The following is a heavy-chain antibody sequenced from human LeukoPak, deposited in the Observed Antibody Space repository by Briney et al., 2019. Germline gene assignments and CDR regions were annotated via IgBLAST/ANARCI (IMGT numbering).Heavy chain of an antibody. V-gene: IGHV3-30*02. J-gene: IGHJ4*02. CDR1: GFTFSSYG. CDR3: AKDRAPTDSSSWYEWDY. D-gene: IGHD6-13*01. Sequence: GGSLRLSCAASGFTFSSYGMHWVRQAPGKGLEWVAVIWYGGSDKYYVDSVKGRLTISRDNSKNTLYLQMNSLRAEDTALYYCAKDRAPTDSSSWYEWDYWGQGTLVTVSS. CDR2: IWYGGSDK.